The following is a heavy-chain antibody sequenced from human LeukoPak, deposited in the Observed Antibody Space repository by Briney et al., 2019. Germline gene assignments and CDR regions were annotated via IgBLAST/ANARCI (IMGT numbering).Heavy chain of an antibody. CDR1: GGSFSGYY. CDR3: ARAIAVAGLLYYFDH. D-gene: IGHD6-19*01. J-gene: IGHJ4*02. Sequence: SETLSLTCAVYGGSFSGYYWSWIRQPPGKGLEWIGEINHSGSTNYNPSLKSRVTISVDTSKNQFSLKLSSATAADTAVYYCARAIAVAGLLYYFDHWGQGTLVTVSS. CDR2: INHSGST. V-gene: IGHV4-34*01.